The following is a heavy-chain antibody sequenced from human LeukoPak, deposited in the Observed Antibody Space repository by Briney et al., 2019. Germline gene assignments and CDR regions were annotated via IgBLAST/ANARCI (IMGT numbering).Heavy chain of an antibody. D-gene: IGHD1-26*01. Sequence: PSETLSLTCAVYGGSFSGYYWSWIRQPPGKGLEWIGEINHSGSTNYNPSLKSRVTISLDTSKNQFSLNLSFVNASDTAVYYCARRGSGCDNWGQGTLVTVSS. V-gene: IGHV4-34*01. CDR3: ARRGSGCDN. CDR1: GGSFSGYY. J-gene: IGHJ4*02. CDR2: INHSGST.